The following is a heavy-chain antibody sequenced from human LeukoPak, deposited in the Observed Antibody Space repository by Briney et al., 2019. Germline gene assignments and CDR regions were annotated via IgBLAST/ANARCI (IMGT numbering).Heavy chain of an antibody. J-gene: IGHJ4*02. D-gene: IGHD3-22*01. CDR1: GFTFSSYW. CDR2: ISSSGSTI. V-gene: IGHV3-48*04. CDR3: ARGSDYYDSSGYGKYYFDY. Sequence: GGSLRLSCAASGFTFSSYWMHWARQAPGKGLEWVSYISSSGSTIYYADSVKGRFTISRDNAKNSLYLQMNSLRAEDTAVYYCARGSDYYDSSGYGKYYFDYWGQGTLVTVSS.